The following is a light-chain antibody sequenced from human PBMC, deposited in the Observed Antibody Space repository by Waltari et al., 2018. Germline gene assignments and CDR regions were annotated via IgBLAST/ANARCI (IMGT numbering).Light chain of an antibody. CDR3: QQYGSSPLT. CDR1: QSVSSSY. Sequence: EIVLTQSPGTLSLSPGERATLSCRASQSVSSSYLAWYQQKPGPAPRLLIYGASSRATGIPDRFSGSGSGTDFTLTISRLDPEDFAVYYCQQYGSSPLTFGGGTKVEIK. V-gene: IGKV3-20*01. J-gene: IGKJ4*01. CDR2: GAS.